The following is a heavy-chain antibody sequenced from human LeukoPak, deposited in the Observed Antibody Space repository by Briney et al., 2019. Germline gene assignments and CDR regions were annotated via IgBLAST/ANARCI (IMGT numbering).Heavy chain of an antibody. V-gene: IGHV4-34*01. CDR2: INHSGST. Sequence: KPSATLSLTCAVSGGSFSGYYWSWIRQPPGKGLEWIGEINHSGSTNYNPSLKSRVTISVDTSKNQFSLKLSSVTAADTAVYYCARVLEGSSGQHWYFDLWGRGTLVTVSS. CDR3: ARVLEGSSGQHWYFDL. J-gene: IGHJ2*01. D-gene: IGHD6-19*01. CDR1: GGSFSGYY.